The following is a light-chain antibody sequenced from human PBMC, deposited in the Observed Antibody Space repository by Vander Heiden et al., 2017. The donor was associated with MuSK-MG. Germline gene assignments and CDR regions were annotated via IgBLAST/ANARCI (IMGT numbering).Light chain of an antibody. CDR3: QSSDSSMSGFEV. Sequence: QSVLTQPPSVSGAPGQRVTISCTGSSSNIGAGYDVHWYQKLPGTAPKLLIYGNSNRPSGVPDRFSGSKSGTSDSLAITGLQAEDEADYYCQSSDSSMSGFEVFGTGTKLTVL. CDR2: GNS. CDR1: SSNIGAGYD. V-gene: IGLV1-40*01. J-gene: IGLJ1*01.